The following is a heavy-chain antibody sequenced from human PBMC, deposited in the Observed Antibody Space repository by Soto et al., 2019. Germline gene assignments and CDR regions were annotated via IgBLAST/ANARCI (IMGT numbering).Heavy chain of an antibody. V-gene: IGHV3-48*03. J-gene: IGHJ4*02. CDR1: GFIFSGFE. Sequence: EVQLVESGGGLVQPGGSLRLSCVASGFIFSGFEMNWVRQAPGKGLEWVSYISTTATAMYYADSVKGRFTISRDNAKNSLYLQMISLRAEDTAVYYCEREIVAGGYFDYWGQGTLVTVSS. CDR3: EREIVAGGYFDY. D-gene: IGHD2-21*01. CDR2: ISTTATAM.